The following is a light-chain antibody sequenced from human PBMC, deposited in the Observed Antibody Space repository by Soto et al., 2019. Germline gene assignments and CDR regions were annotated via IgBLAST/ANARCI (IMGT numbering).Light chain of an antibody. CDR2: GAS. V-gene: IGKV1-39*01. CDR3: QQTYSAAWT. CDR1: QIIISY. Sequence: DIQMTQSPSSLSASVGDTVTITCRASQIIISYLNWYQQKPGKAPNLLIYGASSLQSGVPSRFSGSASGTDFTLTISSLQPEDFATYYCQQTYSAAWTFGQGTKVDVK. J-gene: IGKJ1*01.